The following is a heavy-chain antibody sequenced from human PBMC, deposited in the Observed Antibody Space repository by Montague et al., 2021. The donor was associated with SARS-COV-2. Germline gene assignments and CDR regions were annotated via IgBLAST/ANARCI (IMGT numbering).Heavy chain of an antibody. Sequence: SETLSLTCTVSGGSISNSHYYCAWIRQPPGKGLEWIGSIYFNGHSYYNPSLKNRASISLDTSKNQYYLKLNSVAAADTAVYYRARRPPYQTGALDIWGQGTMVTVSS. CDR3: ARRPPYQTGALDI. CDR2: IYFNGHS. V-gene: IGHV4-39*01. J-gene: IGHJ3*02. CDR1: GGSISNSHYY. D-gene: IGHD2-2*01.